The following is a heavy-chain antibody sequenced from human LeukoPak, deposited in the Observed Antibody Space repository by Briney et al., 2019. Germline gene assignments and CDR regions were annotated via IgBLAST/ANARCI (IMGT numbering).Heavy chain of an antibody. J-gene: IGHJ4*02. CDR1: GFTFSSYW. CDR3: ARVAYYYDSSGYSDFDY. CDR2: IKQDGSEK. D-gene: IGHD3-22*01. Sequence: GGSLRLSCAASGFTFSSYWMSWVRQAPGKGLEWVANIKQDGSEKYYVDSVKGRFTISRDNAKNSLYLQMNSLRAEDTAVYYCARVAYYYDSSGYSDFDYWGQGTLVTVSS. V-gene: IGHV3-7*04.